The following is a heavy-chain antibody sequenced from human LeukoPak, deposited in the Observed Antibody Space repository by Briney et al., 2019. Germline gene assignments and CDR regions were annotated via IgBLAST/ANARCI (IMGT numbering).Heavy chain of an antibody. CDR1: GGSISSYY. D-gene: IGHD3-9*01. CDR2: IYYTGVT. Sequence: SETLSLTCTVSGGSISSYYWSWIRQPPGEGLEWIGYIYYTGVTNYKPSRKSGVTISADTSKNQFSPKLCSVTAADTAVYYCARLAVSDILTGYYYYGMDVWGQGTTVTVSS. V-gene: IGHV4-59*08. J-gene: IGHJ6*02. CDR3: ARLAVSDILTGYYYYGMDV.